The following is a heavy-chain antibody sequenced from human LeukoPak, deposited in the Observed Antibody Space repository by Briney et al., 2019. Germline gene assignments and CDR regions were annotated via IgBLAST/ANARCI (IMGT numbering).Heavy chain of an antibody. Sequence: PSETLSLTCTVSGGSISSSSYYWGWIRQPPGKGLEWIGSIYYSGSTYYNPSLKSRVTISVDTSKNQFSLKLSSVTAADTAVYYCARGSPVVVPAAMDYYYYMDVWGKGTTVTVSS. D-gene: IGHD2-2*01. J-gene: IGHJ6*03. CDR2: IYYSGST. CDR1: GGSISSSSYY. CDR3: ARGSPVVVPAAMDYYYYMDV. V-gene: IGHV4-39*01.